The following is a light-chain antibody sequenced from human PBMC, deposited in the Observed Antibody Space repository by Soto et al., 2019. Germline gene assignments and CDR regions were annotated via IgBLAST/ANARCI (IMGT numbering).Light chain of an antibody. V-gene: IGLV2-14*03. CDR1: SSDVGGYNH. Sequence: QSALTQPASVSGSPGQSITISCTGTSSDVGGYNHVSWYQQHPGKAPKLMIYEVSNRPSGVSDRFSGSKSGTTASLTISGLQADDEADYYCCSYRSDISVVFGGGTKLTVL. CDR2: EVS. CDR3: CSYRSDISVV. J-gene: IGLJ2*01.